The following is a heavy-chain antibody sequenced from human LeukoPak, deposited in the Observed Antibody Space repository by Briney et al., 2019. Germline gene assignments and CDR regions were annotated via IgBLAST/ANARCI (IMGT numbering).Heavy chain of an antibody. D-gene: IGHD1-26*01. J-gene: IGHJ4*02. Sequence: GGSLRLSCAASGFTFSSSWMHWVRQAPEKGLVWVSRINSDGSSTSYADSVKGRFTISRDNAKNTLFLQMNSLRAEDTAVYYCARDLGGSAYYWGQGTLVTVSS. CDR2: INSDGSST. V-gene: IGHV3-74*01. CDR3: ARDLGGSAYY. CDR1: GFTFSSSW.